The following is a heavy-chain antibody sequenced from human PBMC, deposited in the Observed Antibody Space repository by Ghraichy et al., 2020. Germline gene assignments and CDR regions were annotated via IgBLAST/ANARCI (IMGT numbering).Heavy chain of an antibody. V-gene: IGHV3-30*02. CDR2: IRYDGSNK. Sequence: GALRLSCAASGFTFSSYGMHWVRQAPGKGLEWVAFIRYDGSNKYYADSVKGRFTISRDNSKNTLYLQMNSLRAEDTAVYYCAKDFKMVRGGDTTSWGQGTLVTVAS. D-gene: IGHD3-10*01. CDR1: GFTFSSYG. CDR3: AKDFKMVRGGDTTS. J-gene: IGHJ4*02.